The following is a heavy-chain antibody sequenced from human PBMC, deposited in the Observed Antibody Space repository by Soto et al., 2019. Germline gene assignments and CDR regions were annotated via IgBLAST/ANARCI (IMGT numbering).Heavy chain of an antibody. CDR3: ARERGGDYGVRWFDP. D-gene: IGHD2-21*02. Sequence: ASVKVSCKASGYTFTSYGISLVRQAPGQGLEWVGWISAYNGNTNYAQKLQGRVTMTTDTSTSTAYVELRRLRSDDKAVYYCARERGGDYGVRWFDPWGQGTLVTVSS. CDR2: ISAYNGNT. CDR1: GYTFTSYG. J-gene: IGHJ5*02. V-gene: IGHV1-18*01.